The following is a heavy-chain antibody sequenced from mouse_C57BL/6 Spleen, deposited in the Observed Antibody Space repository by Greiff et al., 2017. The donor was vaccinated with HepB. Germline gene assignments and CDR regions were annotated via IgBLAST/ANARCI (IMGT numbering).Heavy chain of an antibody. V-gene: IGHV1-81*01. CDR2: IYPRSGNT. CDR1: GYTFTSYG. CDR3: ARGAPQATYFDY. J-gene: IGHJ2*01. D-gene: IGHD3-2*02. Sequence: VKLQESGAELARPGASVKLSCKASGYTFTSYGISWVKQRTGQGLEWIGEIYPRSGNTYYNEKFKGKATLTADKSSRTAYMELRSLTSEDSAVYFCARGAPQATYFDYWGQGTTLTVSS.